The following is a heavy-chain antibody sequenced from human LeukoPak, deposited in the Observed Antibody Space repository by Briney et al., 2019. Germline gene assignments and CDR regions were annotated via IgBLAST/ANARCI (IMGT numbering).Heavy chain of an antibody. CDR1: GFTFSSYA. J-gene: IGHJ4*02. D-gene: IGHD7-27*01. Sequence: GGSLRLSCAASGFTFSSYAMSWVRQAPGKGLEWVSAISGSGGSTYYADSVKGRVTISRDNSKNTLYLQMNSLRAEDTAVYYCAKASHWGEFYYFDYWGQGTLVTVSS. V-gene: IGHV3-23*01. CDR2: ISGSGGST. CDR3: AKASHWGEFYYFDY.